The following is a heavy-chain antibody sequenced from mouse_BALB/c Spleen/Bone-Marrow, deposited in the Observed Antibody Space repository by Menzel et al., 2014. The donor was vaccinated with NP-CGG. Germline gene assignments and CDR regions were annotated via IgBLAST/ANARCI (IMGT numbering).Heavy chain of an antibody. CDR3: ARCGLGEMAY. D-gene: IGHD3-1*01. J-gene: IGHJ3*01. CDR2: IYPGNVNT. V-gene: IGHV1S56*01. Sequence: VQLQQSVPELVKPGASVRISCKASGYTFTSYYIHWVKQRPGQGLEWIGWIYPGNVNTKYNEKFKGKATLTADKSSSTAYMQLSSLTSEDSAVYFCARCGLGEMAYWGQGTLVTVSA. CDR1: GYTFTSYY.